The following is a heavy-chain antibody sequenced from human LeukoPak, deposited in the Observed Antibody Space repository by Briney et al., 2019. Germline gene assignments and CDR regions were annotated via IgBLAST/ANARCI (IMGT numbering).Heavy chain of an antibody. CDR2: ISWNSDNI. V-gene: IGHV3-9*01. Sequence: PGGSLRLSCAASGFTFDDYAMHWVRQAPGKGLEWVSGISWNSDNIGYADSVKGRFTISRDNAKNSLYLQMNSLRAEDTAVYYCAREGLYYYGSGSYADYWGQGTLVTVSS. CDR3: AREGLYYYGSGSYADY. D-gene: IGHD3-10*01. J-gene: IGHJ4*02. CDR1: GFTFDDYA.